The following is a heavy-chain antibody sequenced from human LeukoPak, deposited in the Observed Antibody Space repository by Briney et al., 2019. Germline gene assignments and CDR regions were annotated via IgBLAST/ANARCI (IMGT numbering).Heavy chain of an antibody. CDR2: INHSGST. CDR3: ARADTYYYDSSGHYYMDV. J-gene: IGHJ6*03. CDR1: GGSFSSYY. D-gene: IGHD3-22*01. V-gene: IGHV4-34*01. Sequence: KPSETLSLTCAVYGGSFSSYYWTWIRQPPGKGLEWIGEINHSGSTNYNPSLKSRVTISIDTSKNQFSLKLSSVTAADTAVYYCARADTYYYDSSGHYYMDVWGKGTTVTVSS.